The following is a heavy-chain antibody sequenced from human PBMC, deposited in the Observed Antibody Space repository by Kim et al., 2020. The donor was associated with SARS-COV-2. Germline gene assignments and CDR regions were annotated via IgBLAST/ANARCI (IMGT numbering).Heavy chain of an antibody. CDR1: GFTFGNYA. J-gene: IGHJ4*02. Sequence: GGSLRLSCEASGFTFGNYAMSRVRQGPGKGLKWVASVNNGNNPYYANSVKGRFTVSRDNAKNMFYLQMGSLRAEDTALYYCAKDHPSSGSPTFHSWGQGT. CDR3: AKDHPSSGSPTFHS. V-gene: IGHV3-23*05. D-gene: IGHD6-19*01. CDR2: VNNGNNP.